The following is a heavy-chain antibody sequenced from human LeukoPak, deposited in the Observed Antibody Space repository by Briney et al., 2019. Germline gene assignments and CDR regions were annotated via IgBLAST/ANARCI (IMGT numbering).Heavy chain of an antibody. CDR2: FDPEYGEK. V-gene: IGHV1-24*01. Sequence: ASVTVSCMVSGYTLTELSLHWVRQAPGKGLEWMGGFDPEYGEKIFAHIFQGRVTITEDTSKDPAYMELNSLSSDDTGGFFFSTVYFSSTSGYRGYYYYYYGMDVGGQGTTVTVSS. J-gene: IGHJ6*02. D-gene: IGHD2-2*02. CDR3: STVYFSSTSGYRGYYYYYYGMDV. CDR1: GYTLTELS.